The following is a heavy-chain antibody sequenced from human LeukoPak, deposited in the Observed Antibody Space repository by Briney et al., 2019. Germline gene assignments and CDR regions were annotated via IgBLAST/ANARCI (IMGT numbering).Heavy chain of an antibody. CDR2: ISGSGGST. CDR3: AKMGGDYGGLDY. V-gene: IGHV3-23*01. Sequence: SGGSLRLSCAASGFTFSSYAMSWVRQAPGKGLEWVSAISGSGGSTYYADSVKGRFTISRDNSKNTLYLQMNSLRAEDTAVYYCAKMGGDYGGLDYWGQGTLVTVSS. CDR1: GFTFSSYA. J-gene: IGHJ4*02. D-gene: IGHD4-17*01.